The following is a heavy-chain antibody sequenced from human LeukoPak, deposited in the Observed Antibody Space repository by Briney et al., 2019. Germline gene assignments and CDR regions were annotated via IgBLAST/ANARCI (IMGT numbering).Heavy chain of an antibody. Sequence: GESLRISCKGSGYSFTSYWISWVRQMPGKGLEWMGRIDPSDSYTNYSPSFQGHVTISADKSVSTAYLQWSSLKASDTAMYYCATHVIAAAAAAFDYWGQGTLVTVSS. CDR2: IDPSDSYT. J-gene: IGHJ4*02. CDR3: ATHVIAAAAAAFDY. CDR1: GYSFTSYW. D-gene: IGHD6-13*01. V-gene: IGHV5-10-1*01.